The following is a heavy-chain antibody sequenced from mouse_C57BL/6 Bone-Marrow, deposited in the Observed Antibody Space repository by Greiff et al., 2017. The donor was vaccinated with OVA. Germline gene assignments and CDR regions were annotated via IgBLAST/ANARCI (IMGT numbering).Heavy chain of an antibody. V-gene: IGHV1-69*01. J-gene: IGHJ2*01. CDR1: GYTFTSYW. CDR3: AREVDYGRVFYYFDY. Sequence: QVQLQQPGAELVMPGASVKLSCKASGYTFTSYWMHWVKQRPGQGLEWIGEIDPSDSYTKYNQKVKGKSTLTVDKSSSTAYMQLSSLTSEDSAVYYCAREVDYGRVFYYFDYWGQGTTLTVSS. D-gene: IGHD1-1*01. CDR2: IDPSDSYT.